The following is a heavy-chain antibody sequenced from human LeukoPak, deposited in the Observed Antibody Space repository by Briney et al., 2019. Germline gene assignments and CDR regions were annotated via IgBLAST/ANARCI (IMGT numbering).Heavy chain of an antibody. CDR2: IYPGDSDT. J-gene: IGHJ6*02. CDR3: VRSPPGTMLRGYGIDV. V-gene: IGHV5-51*01. CDR1: GYSFSTYW. D-gene: IGHD3-10*01. Sequence: KPGESLKISCKASGYSFSTYWIGWVRQMPGKGLECMGIIYPGDSDTRYSPSFQGQVTISADKSINTAYLRWGSLKASDTAMYYCVRSPPGTMLRGYGIDVWGPGTTVTVSS.